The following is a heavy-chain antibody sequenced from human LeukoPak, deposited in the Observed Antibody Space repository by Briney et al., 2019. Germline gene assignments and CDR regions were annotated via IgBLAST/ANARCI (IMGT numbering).Heavy chain of an antibody. J-gene: IGHJ5*02. V-gene: IGHV1-2*02. D-gene: IGHD1-26*01. CDR2: VNPNTGGT. CDR1: GYTFTAYY. Sequence: GASVKVSCKASGYTFTAYYIHWVRQAPGQGLEWMGWVNPNTGGTYYAQKFQDRVTMTRDASISTAYMELNRLKSDDTAVYYCVRDLVSGQEVDQPWGQGTLVTVSS. CDR3: VRDLVSGQEVDQP.